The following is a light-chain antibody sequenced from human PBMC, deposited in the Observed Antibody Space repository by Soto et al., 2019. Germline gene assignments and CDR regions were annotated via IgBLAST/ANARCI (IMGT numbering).Light chain of an antibody. V-gene: IGLV2-14*01. J-gene: IGLJ3*02. CDR2: EVS. CDR1: SSDVGGYNY. Sequence: QSALTQPASVSGSPGQSITISCTGTSSDVGGYNYVSWYQQHPGKAPKLMISEVSNRPSGISNRFSGSKSGNTASLTISGLQAEDEADYYCSSYTSSSTVVFGGGTKVTAL. CDR3: SSYTSSSTVV.